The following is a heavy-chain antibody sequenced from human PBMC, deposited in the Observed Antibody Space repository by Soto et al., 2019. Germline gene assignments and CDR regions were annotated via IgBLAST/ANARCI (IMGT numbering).Heavy chain of an antibody. CDR3: ASVAVEQALDGTDV. CDR1: GGSFSGYD. V-gene: IGHV4-34*12. CDR2: NIHSGST. Sequence: SETLSLTCAVYGGSFSGYDWNWIRQFPGKGLEWIGENIHSGSTNYNPSLKSRVTISVDTSKNQFSLKLSSVTAADTAVYYRASVAVEQALDGTDVWGKGTTVT. D-gene: IGHD2-15*01. J-gene: IGHJ6*04.